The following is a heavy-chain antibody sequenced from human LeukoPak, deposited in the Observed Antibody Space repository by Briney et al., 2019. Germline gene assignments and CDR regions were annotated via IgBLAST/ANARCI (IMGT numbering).Heavy chain of an antibody. J-gene: IGHJ5*02. V-gene: IGHV3-7*04. CDR2: IKQDGSEN. CDR3: ARGYCSSNVCYGNWFDP. Sequence: GGSLRLSCAASGFTFSYYWMTWVRQAPGEGLEWVANIKQDGSENFYVDSVKGRFTISRDNARNSLYLQMNSLRAEDTAVYYCARGYCSSNVCYGNWFDPWGQGTLVTVSS. D-gene: IGHD2-2*01. CDR1: GFTFSYYW.